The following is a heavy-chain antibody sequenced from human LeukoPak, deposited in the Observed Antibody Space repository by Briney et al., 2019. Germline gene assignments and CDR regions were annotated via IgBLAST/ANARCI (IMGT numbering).Heavy chain of an antibody. J-gene: IGHJ4*02. D-gene: IGHD2-21*01. V-gene: IGHV3-23*01. CDR3: AKTDRWLVIANFDY. Sequence: PGGSLRLSCAASGFGFRVYDMSWVRQAPGKGLEWVSAISGSGGSTYYADSVKGRFTISRDNSKNTLYLQMNSLRAEDTAVYYCAKTDRWLVIANFDYWGQGTLVTVSS. CDR1: GFGFRVYD. CDR2: ISGSGGST.